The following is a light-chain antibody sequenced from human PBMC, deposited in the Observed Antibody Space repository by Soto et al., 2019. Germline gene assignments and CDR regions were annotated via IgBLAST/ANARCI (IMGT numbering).Light chain of an antibody. CDR2: EVS. CDR1: SSDVGAYKY. CDR3: CSYTGSSTLV. V-gene: IGLV2-14*01. J-gene: IGLJ1*01. Sequence: QSALTQPASVSGSPGQSITISCTGTSSDVGAYKYVSWYQQHPGKAPKLMIYEVSNRPSGVSNRFSGSKSGNTASLTISGLPAEDEADYYCCSYTGSSTLVFGSGTKLTVL.